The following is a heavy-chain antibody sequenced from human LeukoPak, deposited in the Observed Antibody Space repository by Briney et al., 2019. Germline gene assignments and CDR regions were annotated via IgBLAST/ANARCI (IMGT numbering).Heavy chain of an antibody. CDR3: ASSPRIVGRLDYYYYMDV. CDR2: IIPMFGSA. CDR1: GLTLSTYA. Sequence: SAKVSCKASGLTLSTYAISWVRQAPGQGLEWMGGIIPMFGSAHYAQKFQDRVTITTDESTTIAYMELSSLRSEDTAVYYCASSPRIVGRLDYYYYMDVWGKGTTVTVSS. D-gene: IGHD6-6*01. V-gene: IGHV1-69*05. J-gene: IGHJ6*03.